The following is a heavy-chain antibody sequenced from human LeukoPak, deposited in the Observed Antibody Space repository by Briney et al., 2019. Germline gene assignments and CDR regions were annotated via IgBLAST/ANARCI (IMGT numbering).Heavy chain of an antibody. V-gene: IGHV4-34*01. CDR2: INHSGST. Sequence: SETLSLICAVYGGSFSNYYWSWIRQPPGKGLEWIGEINHSGSTNYNPSLESRVTILVDTSKNQFSLKLSSVTVADTAVYYCARPGWTGDAFDIWGQGTMVTVSS. CDR3: ARPGWTGDAFDI. J-gene: IGHJ3*02. D-gene: IGHD3/OR15-3a*01. CDR1: GGSFSNYY.